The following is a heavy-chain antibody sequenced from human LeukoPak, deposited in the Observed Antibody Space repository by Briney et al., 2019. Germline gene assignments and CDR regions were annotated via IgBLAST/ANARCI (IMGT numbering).Heavy chain of an antibody. CDR2: ISAYNGNT. CDR3: ASYSRARIGVAGPGGH. Sequence: ASVKVSCKASGYTFTSYGISWVRQAPGQGLEWMGWISAYNGNTNYAQKLQGRVTMTTDTSTSTAYMELRSLRSDDTAVYYCASYSRARIGVAGPGGHWGQGTLVTLSS. J-gene: IGHJ4*02. D-gene: IGHD6-19*01. CDR1: GYTFTSYG. V-gene: IGHV1-18*01.